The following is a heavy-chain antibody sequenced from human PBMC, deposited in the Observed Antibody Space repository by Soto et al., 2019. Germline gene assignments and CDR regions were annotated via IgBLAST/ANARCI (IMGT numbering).Heavy chain of an antibody. Sequence: DVQLVESGGGLVQPGGSLRLSCAASGFTFSDYAMTWVRQAPGKGLEWVSYISSGGGTIYYADSVKGRFTISRDTAKTSLYLQINSLRDEDTAVYYCAKGRGSGTYCFDYWGQGTLVTVSS. CDR2: ISSGGGTI. CDR3: AKGRGSGTYCFDY. CDR1: GFTFSDYA. V-gene: IGHV3-48*02. D-gene: IGHD1-26*01. J-gene: IGHJ4*02.